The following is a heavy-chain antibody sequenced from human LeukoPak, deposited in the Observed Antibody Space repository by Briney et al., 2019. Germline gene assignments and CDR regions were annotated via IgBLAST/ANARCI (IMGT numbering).Heavy chain of an antibody. D-gene: IGHD5-12*01. CDR3: AKDPTSGYDGGLDY. J-gene: IGHJ4*02. CDR1: GFTFSSYG. V-gene: IGHV3-33*06. Sequence: PGRSLRLSCAASGFTFSSYGMHWVRQAPGKGLEWVAVIWYDGSNKYYADSVKGRFTISRDNSKNTLYLQMNSPRAEDTAVYYCAKDPTSGYDGGLDYWGRGTLVTVSS. CDR2: IWYDGSNK.